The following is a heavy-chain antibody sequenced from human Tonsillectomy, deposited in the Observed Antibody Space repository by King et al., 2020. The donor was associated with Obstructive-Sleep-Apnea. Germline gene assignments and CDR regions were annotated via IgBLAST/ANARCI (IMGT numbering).Heavy chain of an antibody. CDR3: AKSYKSGWYVPFDY. Sequence: VQLVESGGGLVQPGRSLRLSCAASGFTFDDYGMHWVRQAPGKGLEWVSGINWNSGSMGYADSVKGRFTISRDNAKNSLYVQMNSLRPEDTALYYCAKSYKSGWYVPFDYWGQGTLVTVSS. D-gene: IGHD6-19*01. V-gene: IGHV3-9*01. CDR1: GFTFDDYG. CDR2: INWNSGSM. J-gene: IGHJ4*02.